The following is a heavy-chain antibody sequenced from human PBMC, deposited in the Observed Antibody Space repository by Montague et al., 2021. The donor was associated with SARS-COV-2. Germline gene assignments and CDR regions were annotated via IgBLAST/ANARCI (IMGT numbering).Heavy chain of an antibody. J-gene: IGHJ4*02. CDR1: GGSISSYY. D-gene: IGHD1-26*01. Sequence: SETLSLTCTVSGGSISSYYWSWIRQPPGKGLEWIGYIYYSWSTNYNPSLKSRVTILVDMSKHQFSLKLSFVTAADTAVYYCARGMGGSYLYYFDYWGQGTLVTVSS. V-gene: IGHV4-59*01. CDR2: IYYSWST. CDR3: ARGMGGSYLYYFDY.